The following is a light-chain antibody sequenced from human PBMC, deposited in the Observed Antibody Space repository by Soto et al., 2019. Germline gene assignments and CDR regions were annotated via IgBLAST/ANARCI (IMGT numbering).Light chain of an antibody. CDR1: QSVLFRSDNKNY. V-gene: IGKV4-1*01. Sequence: DIVMTQSPDSLAGALGERATINCKSSQSVLFRSDNKNYLAWYQQRSGQPPKLLIYWASTRESGVPDRFSGSGSGTDFTLAISSLQAEDVAVYYCQQYYTSPDTFGQGTKLEIK. CDR2: WAS. J-gene: IGKJ2*01. CDR3: QQYYTSPDT.